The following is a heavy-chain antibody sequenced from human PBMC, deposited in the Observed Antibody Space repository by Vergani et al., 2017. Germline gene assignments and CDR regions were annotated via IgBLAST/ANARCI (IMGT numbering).Heavy chain of an antibody. J-gene: IGHJ4*02. CDR3: VRPGDDYRNMITYFLDY. D-gene: IGHD3-16*01. CDR2: ISAYNGNT. CDR1: GYTFNSNG. Sequence: QVQLVQSGAEVKKPGASVKVSCKASGYTFNSNGISWVRQAPGQGLEWMGWISAYNGNTNYAQKFQGRVTMTTDTSTSTAYMELRSLRSDDTAVYYCVRPGDDYRNMITYFLDYWGQGSLVSVSS. V-gene: IGHV1-18*01.